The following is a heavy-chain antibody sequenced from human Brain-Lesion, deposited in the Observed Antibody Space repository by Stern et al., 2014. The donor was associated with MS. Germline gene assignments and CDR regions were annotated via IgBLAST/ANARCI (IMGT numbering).Heavy chain of an antibody. J-gene: IGHJ4*02. D-gene: IGHD3-10*01. CDR2: ISYDGSNQ. V-gene: IGHV3-30*18. CDR3: AKLHPPITMVRGYFDY. CDR1: GFTFSNYG. Sequence: VQLVESGGGVVQPGRSLRLSCAASGFTFSNYGMHWDRQAPGKGLEWVAVISYDGSNQDYADSVKVRFTISRDNSKNTLYLQMNSLRAEDTAVYYCAKLHPPITMVRGYFDYWGQGTLVTVSS.